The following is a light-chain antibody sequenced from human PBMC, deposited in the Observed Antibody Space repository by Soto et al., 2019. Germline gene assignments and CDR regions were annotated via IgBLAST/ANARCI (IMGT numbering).Light chain of an antibody. CDR3: QQYSNWPPIT. CDR1: QSVSRN. J-gene: IGKJ5*01. CDR2: GAS. Sequence: EIVMTQSPATQSVSPGERATLSCRASQSVSRNLAWYQQKPGQAPRLLIYGASTRATGIPARFSGSGSGTEFTLTISSLQSEDFAVYYCQQYSNWPPITFGQGTRLEIK. V-gene: IGKV3-15*01.